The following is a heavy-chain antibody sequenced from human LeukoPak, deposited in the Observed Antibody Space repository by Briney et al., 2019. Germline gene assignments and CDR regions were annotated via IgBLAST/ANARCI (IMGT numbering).Heavy chain of an antibody. Sequence: GGSLGLSCTASGFDFSNFDFHWVRQLRGKGLEWVSHIDTAGGTYYPGSVKGRFTISRANAKKSLYLQMHNLRVGDTALYFCARGSPWSYYYMDVWGVGTAVSVS. CDR2: IDTAGGT. V-gene: IGHV3-13*01. D-gene: IGHD3-3*01. CDR3: ARGSPWSYYYMDV. J-gene: IGHJ6*03. CDR1: GFDFSNFD.